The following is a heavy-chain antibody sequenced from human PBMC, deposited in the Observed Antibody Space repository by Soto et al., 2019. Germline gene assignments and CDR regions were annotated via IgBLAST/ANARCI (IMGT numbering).Heavy chain of an antibody. V-gene: IGHV3-53*01. CDR1: GFTVSSNY. D-gene: IGHD6-6*01. Sequence: GGSLRLSCAASGFTVSSNYMSWVRQAPGKGLEWVSVIYSGGSTYYADSVKGRFSISRDNSKSTLYLQMSSLRAEDTAVYYCARAVAACHGEDWFDPWGQGTLVTVSS. J-gene: IGHJ5*02. CDR3: ARAVAACHGEDWFDP. CDR2: IYSGGST.